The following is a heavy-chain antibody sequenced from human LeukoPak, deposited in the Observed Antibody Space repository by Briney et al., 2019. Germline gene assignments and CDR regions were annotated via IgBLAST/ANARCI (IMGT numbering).Heavy chain of an antibody. Sequence: GGSLRLSCAASGFTFSSYEMNWVRQAPGKGLEWVSYISSSGSTIYYADSVKGRFTISRDNAKNSLYLQMNSLRAEDTAVYYCARDGSIPWGYYMDVWGKGTTVTISS. CDR2: ISSSGSTI. CDR1: GFTFSSYE. V-gene: IGHV3-48*03. CDR3: ARDGSIPWGYYMDV. D-gene: IGHD2-2*02. J-gene: IGHJ6*03.